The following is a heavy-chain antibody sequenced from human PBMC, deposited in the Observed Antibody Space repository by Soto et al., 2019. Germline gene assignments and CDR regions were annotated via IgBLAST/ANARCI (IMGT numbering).Heavy chain of an antibody. D-gene: IGHD1-26*01. V-gene: IGHV4-61*01. CDR1: GGSVRSGSYY. CDR3: ARGKVGATFFDY. CDR2: IYYSGST. J-gene: IGHJ4*02. Sequence: SETLSLTCTVSGGSVRSGSYYWSWIRQPPGKGLEWIGYIYYSGSTNYNPSLKSRVTISVDTSKNQFSLKLSSVTAADTAVYYCARGKVGATFFDYWGQGTLVTVSS.